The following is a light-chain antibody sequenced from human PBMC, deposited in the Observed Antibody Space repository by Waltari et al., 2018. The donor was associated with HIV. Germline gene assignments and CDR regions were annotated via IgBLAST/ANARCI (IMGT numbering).Light chain of an antibody. V-gene: IGLV2-23*02. CDR2: EVS. CDR1: GSDVGSYNL. CDR3: CSYAGSSTL. J-gene: IGLJ3*02. Sequence: QSALTQPASVSGSPGQSITISCTGNGSDVGSYNLVSWSQQHPGKAPKLMFYEVSKRPSGVSNRFSGSKSGNTASLTISGLQAEDEADYYCCSYAGSSTLFGGGTKLTVL.